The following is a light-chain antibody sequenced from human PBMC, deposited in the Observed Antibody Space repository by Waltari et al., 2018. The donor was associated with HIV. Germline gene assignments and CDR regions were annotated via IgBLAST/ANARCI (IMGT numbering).Light chain of an antibody. V-gene: IGLV1-44*01. Sequence: QSVLTQPPSASGTPGQTISISCSGSRPNGRSNNVVWYQHIPPPPTKLLIYNTDQRPSGVPARFSASQTGTSASLAISGLQPGDEGLYYCGTWDADRDGPVFGGGTKVTVL. J-gene: IGLJ3*02. CDR2: NTD. CDR3: GTWDADRDGPV. CDR1: RPNGRSNN.